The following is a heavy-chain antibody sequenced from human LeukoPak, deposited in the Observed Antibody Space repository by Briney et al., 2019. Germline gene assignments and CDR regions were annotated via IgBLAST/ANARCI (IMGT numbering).Heavy chain of an antibody. Sequence: GGSLRLSCAASGFTFSSYWMHWVRQAPGKGPVWVSRINSDGSSTSYADSVKGRFTISRDNAKNTLYLQMNSLRAEDTAVYHCARDPIAAAGIDYWGQGTLVTVSS. CDR2: INSDGSST. J-gene: IGHJ4*02. CDR3: ARDPIAAAGIDY. D-gene: IGHD6-13*01. CDR1: GFTFSSYW. V-gene: IGHV3-74*01.